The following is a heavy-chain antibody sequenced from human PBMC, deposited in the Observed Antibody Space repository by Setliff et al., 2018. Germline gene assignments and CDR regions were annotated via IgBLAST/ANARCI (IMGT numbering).Heavy chain of an antibody. CDR2: IYWNDEK. CDR3: AHIAGGGNSPRHDY. Sequence: SGPTLVNPTPTLTLKCTFSGFSLSTSLVGVGWIRQPPGRALEWLALIYWNDEKRYSPSLKSRLTITKDTSKNQVVLTMTNMDPVDTATYYCAHIAGGGNSPRHDYWGQGTLVTVSS. CDR1: GFSLSTSLVG. V-gene: IGHV2-5*01. J-gene: IGHJ4*02. D-gene: IGHD2-21*01.